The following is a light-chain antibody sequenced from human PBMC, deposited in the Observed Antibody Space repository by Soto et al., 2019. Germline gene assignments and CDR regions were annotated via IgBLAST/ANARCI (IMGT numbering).Light chain of an antibody. CDR1: QSVKTV. V-gene: IGKV3-11*01. Sequence: EIVLTQSPATLSLSPGERATLSCRASQSVKTVLVWYQQRPGQAPRLLIYDASHRAAGIPARFSGSGFGTDFTLTISSLEPEDAAVSYCQQRSNWPPITFGQGTRLEIK. CDR3: QQRSNWPPIT. CDR2: DAS. J-gene: IGKJ5*01.